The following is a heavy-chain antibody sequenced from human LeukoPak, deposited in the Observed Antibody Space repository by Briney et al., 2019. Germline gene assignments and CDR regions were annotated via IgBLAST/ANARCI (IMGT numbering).Heavy chain of an antibody. CDR1: GFTFSNYA. Sequence: PGGSLRLSCAASGFTFSNYAMSWVRQAPGKGLEWVSIISGSGGSTYYADSVKGRFTISRDNSKNTLYLQMNSLRAEDTAVYYCAKDSSDIVASYYFDYWGQGTLVTVSS. CDR3: AKDSSDIVASYYFDY. CDR2: ISGSGGST. V-gene: IGHV3-23*01. J-gene: IGHJ4*02. D-gene: IGHD5-12*01.